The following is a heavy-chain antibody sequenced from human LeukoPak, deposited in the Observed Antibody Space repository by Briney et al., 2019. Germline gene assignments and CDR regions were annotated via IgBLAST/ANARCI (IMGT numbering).Heavy chain of an antibody. D-gene: IGHD6-25*01. CDR2: INPRGGST. J-gene: IGHJ4*02. V-gene: IGHV1-46*01. Sequence: ASVKVSCKASGYTFTGYYMHWVRQAPGQGPEWMGIINPRGGSTDYAQKFQGRITMTSDTSTSTVYMELNSLRSDDTAVYCARVGSAAATADYWGQGTLVTVSS. CDR3: ARVGSAAATADY. CDR1: GYTFTGYY.